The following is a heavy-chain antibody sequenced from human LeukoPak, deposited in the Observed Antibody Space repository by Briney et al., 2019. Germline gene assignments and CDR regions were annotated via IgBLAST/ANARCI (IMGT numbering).Heavy chain of an antibody. D-gene: IGHD3-3*02. J-gene: IGHJ4*02. CDR1: GYTFTNYG. CDR3: ARDAHLILFDY. V-gene: IGHV7-4-1*02. Sequence: ASVKVSCKASGYTFTNYGMNWVRQAPGQGLEWMGWINTNTGNPTYAQGFTGRFVFSLDTSVSTAYLQISSLKAKDTAVYYCARDAHLILFDYWGQGSLVTVSS. CDR2: INTNTGNP.